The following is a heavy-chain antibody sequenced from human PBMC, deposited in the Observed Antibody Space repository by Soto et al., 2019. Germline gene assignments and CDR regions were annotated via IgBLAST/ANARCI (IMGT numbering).Heavy chain of an antibody. D-gene: IGHD4-17*01. J-gene: IGHJ4*02. CDR2: IYYSGST. CDR1: GGSISSYY. CDR3: ARLDYGDFLYFDY. V-gene: IGHV4-59*01. Sequence: PSEPLSLTCTVSGGSISSYYWSWIRQPPGKGLEWIGYIYYSGSTNYNPSLKSRVTISVDTSKNQFSLKLSSVTAADTAVYYCARLDYGDFLYFDYWGQGTLVTVS.